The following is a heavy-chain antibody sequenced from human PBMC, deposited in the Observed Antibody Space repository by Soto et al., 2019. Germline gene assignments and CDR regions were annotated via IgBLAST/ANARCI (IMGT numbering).Heavy chain of an antibody. CDR2: IRSKADGETT. Sequence: PGGSLRLSCTTSGFTFSDYAMTWVRQAPGKGLECVASIRSKADGETTEYAASVKDRFTISRDDSKSIAYLQMNSLRIEDTSVYYCTFWSGFSHFDYWGQGTPVTVSS. CDR1: GFTFSDYA. D-gene: IGHD3-3*01. CDR3: TFWSGFSHFDY. J-gene: IGHJ4*02. V-gene: IGHV3-49*04.